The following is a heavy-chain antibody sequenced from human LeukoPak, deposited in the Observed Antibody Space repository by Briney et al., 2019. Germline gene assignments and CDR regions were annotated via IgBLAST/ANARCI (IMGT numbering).Heavy chain of an antibody. V-gene: IGHV3-7*01. J-gene: IGHJ4*02. CDR3: ARAPDTATYFDY. CDR1: GFTFSSYW. Sequence: PGGSLRLSCVASGFTFSSYWMTWVRQAPGKGLEWVANIKQDGTEKYYVDSVKGRFTISRDNAKNSLYLQMNSLRAEDTAVYYCARAPDTATYFDYWGQGTLVTVSS. CDR2: IKQDGTEK. D-gene: IGHD5-18*01.